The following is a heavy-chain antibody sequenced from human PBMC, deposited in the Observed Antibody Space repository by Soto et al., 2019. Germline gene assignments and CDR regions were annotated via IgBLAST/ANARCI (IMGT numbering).Heavy chain of an antibody. CDR1: GYIFTSHY. J-gene: IGHJ4*02. D-gene: IGHD6-6*01. V-gene: IGHV1-46*01. CDR2: INPTGGST. Sequence: RASVKVSCKASGYIFTSHYMHWVRQAPGQGLEWMGVINPTGGSTSYAQKFQGRVTMTRDTSTSTVYMELSSLRSEDTAVYYCARKYSSSSPSDFWGQGTLVTVSS. CDR3: ARKYSSSSPSDF.